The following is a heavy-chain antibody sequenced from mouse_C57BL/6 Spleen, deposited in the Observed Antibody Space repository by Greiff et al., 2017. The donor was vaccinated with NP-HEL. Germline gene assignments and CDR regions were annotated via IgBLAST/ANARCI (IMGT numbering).Heavy chain of an antibody. J-gene: IGHJ4*01. CDR1: GYTFTSYW. D-gene: IGHD3-2*02. Sequence: VQLQQPGAELVMPGASVKLSCKASGYTFTSYWMHWVKQRPGQGLEWIGEIDPSDSYTNYNQKFKGKSTLTVDKSSSTAYMQLSSLTSEDSAVYDCARAAQARAMDYWGQGTSVTVSS. CDR3: ARAAQARAMDY. V-gene: IGHV1-69*01. CDR2: IDPSDSYT.